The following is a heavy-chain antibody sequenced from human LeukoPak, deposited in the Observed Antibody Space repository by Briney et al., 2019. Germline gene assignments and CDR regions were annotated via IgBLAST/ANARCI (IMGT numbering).Heavy chain of an antibody. D-gene: IGHD3-3*01. CDR1: GGSISSYY. J-gene: IGHJ3*02. Sequence: SETLSLTCTASGGSISSYYWSWIRQPPGKGLEWIGYIYYSGSTNYNPSLKSRVTISVDTSKNQFSLKLSSVTAADTAVYYCARQRGRLYYDFWSGSNDAFDIWGQGTMVTVSS. CDR3: ARQRGRLYYDFWSGSNDAFDI. CDR2: IYYSGST. V-gene: IGHV4-59*01.